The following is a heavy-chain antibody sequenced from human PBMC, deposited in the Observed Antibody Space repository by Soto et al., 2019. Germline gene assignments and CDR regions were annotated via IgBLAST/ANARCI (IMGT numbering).Heavy chain of an antibody. V-gene: IGHV5-10-1*03. CDR2: IDPSDSYT. CDR1: GYSFTSYW. CDR3: ASPGGNSGSYLRGPDYYYYGMDV. Sequence: EVQLVQSGAEVKKPGESLRISCKGSGYSFTSYWISWLRQMPGKGLEWMGRIDPSDSYTNYSPSFQGHVTISADKSISTAYLQWSSLKASDTAMYYCASPGGNSGSYLRGPDYYYYGMDVWGQGTTVTVSS. J-gene: IGHJ6*02. D-gene: IGHD1-26*01.